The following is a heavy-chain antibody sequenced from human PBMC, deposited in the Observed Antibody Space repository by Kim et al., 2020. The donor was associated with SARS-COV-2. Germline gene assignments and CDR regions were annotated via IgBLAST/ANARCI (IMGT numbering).Heavy chain of an antibody. D-gene: IGHD7-27*01. Sequence: YPHPSLQSRVTMSLDTSKNQFSLRLSSVTAADTAVYYCTKPRAWGDTFDVWGQGTMVTVSS. J-gene: IGHJ3*01. CDR3: TKPRAWGDTFDV. V-gene: IGHV4-39*01.